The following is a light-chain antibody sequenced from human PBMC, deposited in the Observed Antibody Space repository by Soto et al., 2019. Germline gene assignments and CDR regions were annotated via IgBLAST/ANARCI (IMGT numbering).Light chain of an antibody. J-gene: IGLJ3*02. CDR2: TND. Sequence: QSVLTQPPSASGTPGQRVTISCSGRFSNIGSNYVYWYQQLPGTAPKLLIFTNDQRTSGVPGRFSGSKSGTSASLAISGLRSEDEAVYYCAVWDDSLRGWVFGGGTKLTVL. CDR3: AVWDDSLRGWV. CDR1: FSNIGSNY. V-gene: IGLV1-47*02.